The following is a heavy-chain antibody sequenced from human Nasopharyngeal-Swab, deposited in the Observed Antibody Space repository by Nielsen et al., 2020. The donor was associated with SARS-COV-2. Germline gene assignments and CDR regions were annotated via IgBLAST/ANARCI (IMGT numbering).Heavy chain of an antibody. V-gene: IGHV3-23*01. CDR1: GFTFSNYA. CDR2: ITASGANT. CDR3: AKAYSYGSGSSYATFDS. J-gene: IGHJ4*02. D-gene: IGHD3-10*01. Sequence: GESLKISCAASGFTFSNYAMSWVRQAPGKGPEWVSGITASGANTYHADSVKGRFTISRDNSKNMLYLQMISLRADDTAVYYCAKAYSYGSGSSYATFDSWGQGTLVTVSS.